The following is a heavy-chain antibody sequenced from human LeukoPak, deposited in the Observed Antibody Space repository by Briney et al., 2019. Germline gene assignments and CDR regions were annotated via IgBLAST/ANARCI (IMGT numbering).Heavy chain of an antibody. CDR1: GYTFTGYY. CDR2: INPSSGGT. Sequence: GASVKVSCKASGYTFTGYYMHWVRQAPGQGLEWMGRINPSSGGTNYAQKFQGRVTMTRDTSISTAYMELSRLRSDDTAVYYCADIAVAGDFDYWGQGTLVTVSS. D-gene: IGHD6-19*01. CDR3: ADIAVAGDFDY. J-gene: IGHJ4*02. V-gene: IGHV1-2*06.